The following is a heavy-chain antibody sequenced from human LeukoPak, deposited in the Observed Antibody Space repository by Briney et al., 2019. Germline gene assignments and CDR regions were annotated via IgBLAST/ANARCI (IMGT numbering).Heavy chain of an antibody. V-gene: IGHV4-34*01. CDR1: GGSFSGYY. J-gene: IGHJ3*02. CDR3: ARDGRYCSSTSCYSNAFDI. D-gene: IGHD2-2*01. Sequence: SETLSLTCAVYGGSFSGYYWSWVRQPPGKGLEWIGEINHSGSTNYNPSLKSRVTISVDTSKNQFSLKLSSVTAADTAVYYCARDGRYCSSTSCYSNAFDIWGQGTMVTVSS. CDR2: INHSGST.